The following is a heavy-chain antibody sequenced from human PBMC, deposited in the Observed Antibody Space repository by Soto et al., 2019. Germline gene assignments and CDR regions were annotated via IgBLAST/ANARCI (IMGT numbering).Heavy chain of an antibody. CDR2: FNPTSGST. CDR3: ARDLAAGDY. V-gene: IGHV1-46*01. Sequence: QVQLVQSGAEVKKPGASVKLSCKASGYTFIDYYIHWVRQAPGQGLEWMGIFNPTSGSTNYTQKFQGRVTLTMDTSTRTVYMELSSLRFDDTAVYYCARDLAAGDYWGQGTLVTVSS. J-gene: IGHJ4*02. D-gene: IGHD6-13*01. CDR1: GYTFIDYY.